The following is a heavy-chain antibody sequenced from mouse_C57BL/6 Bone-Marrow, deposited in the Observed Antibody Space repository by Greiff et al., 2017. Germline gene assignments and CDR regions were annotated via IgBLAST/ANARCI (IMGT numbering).Heavy chain of an antibody. CDR1: GFTFTSYW. J-gene: IGHJ2*01. Sequence: QVQLQQPGAELVKPGASVKLSCKASGFTFTSYWMQWVKQRPGQGLEWIGEIDPADGYTNYNQKFKGKATLTVDTSSSTAYMQLSSLTSEDSAVYYCAREVAWTTVVVDYWGQGTTLTVSS. CDR3: AREVAWTTVVVDY. V-gene: IGHV1-50*01. CDR2: IDPADGYT. D-gene: IGHD1-1*01.